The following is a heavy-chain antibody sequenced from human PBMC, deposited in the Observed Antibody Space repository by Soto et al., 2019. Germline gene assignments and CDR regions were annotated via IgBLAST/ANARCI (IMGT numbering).Heavy chain of an antibody. D-gene: IGHD3-3*01. CDR1: GYTFTSYA. Sequence: QVQLVQSGAEVKKPGASVKVSCKASGYTFTSYAMHWVRQAPGQRLEWMGWINAGNGNTKYSQKFQGRVTITRDTSASTAYMELSSLRSEDTVVYYCARVAEPYYDFWSGYLPAFAFDIWGQGTMVTVSS. CDR3: ARVAEPYYDFWSGYLPAFAFDI. CDR2: INAGNGNT. J-gene: IGHJ3*02. V-gene: IGHV1-3*01.